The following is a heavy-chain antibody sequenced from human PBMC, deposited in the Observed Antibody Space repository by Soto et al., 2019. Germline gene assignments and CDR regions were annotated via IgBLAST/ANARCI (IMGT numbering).Heavy chain of an antibody. D-gene: IGHD3-3*01. J-gene: IGHJ6*03. CDR3: ARGRNDFWSGYDYYYYMDV. V-gene: IGHV1-8*01. CDR2: MNPNSGNT. CDR1: GYTFTSYD. Sequence: ASVKVSCKASGYTFTSYDINWVRQATGQGLEWMGWMNPNSGNTGYAQKFKGRVTMTRNTSISTAYMELSSLRSEDTAVYYCARGRNDFWSGYDYYYYMDVWGKGTTVTVSS.